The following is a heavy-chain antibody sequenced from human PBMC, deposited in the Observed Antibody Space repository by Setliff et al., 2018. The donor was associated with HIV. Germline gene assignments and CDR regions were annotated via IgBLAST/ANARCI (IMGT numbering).Heavy chain of an antibody. D-gene: IGHD1-1*01. CDR3: VRQLSSALES. Sequence: ASVKVSCKASGYTFTDYFIHWVRQAPGRGLEWMGWFSPHNGGTKTTRNFRGRVTMTRDTSINTAYMELSGVRSYDTAVYYCVRQLSSALESWGQGTRVTVAS. CDR1: GYTFTDYF. V-gene: IGHV1-2*02. J-gene: IGHJ4*02. CDR2: FSPHNGGT.